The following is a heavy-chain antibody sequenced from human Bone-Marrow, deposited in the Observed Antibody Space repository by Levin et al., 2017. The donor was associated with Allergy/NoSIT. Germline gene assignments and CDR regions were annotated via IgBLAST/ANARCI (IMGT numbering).Heavy chain of an antibody. J-gene: IGHJ4*01. V-gene: IGHV3-23*01. CDR2: ISGTGAAT. CDR1: GLAFSNYA. Sequence: GESLKISCSASGLAFSNYAMSWVRQAPGQGLEWVSGISGTGAATFYIDSVKGRFTISRDNSKSTLSLQLNSLRPEDTAVYYCARDRLSGSGSYSWGIFDLWGHGILVSVSS. D-gene: IGHD3-10*01. CDR3: ARDRLSGSGSYSWGIFDL.